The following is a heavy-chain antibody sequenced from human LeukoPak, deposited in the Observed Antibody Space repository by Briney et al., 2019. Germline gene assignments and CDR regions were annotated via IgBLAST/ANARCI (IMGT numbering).Heavy chain of an antibody. D-gene: IGHD2-15*01. V-gene: IGHV3-48*02. CDR1: GFTFSSYA. CDR3: EGYCSGGSCYQGAFDI. J-gene: IGHJ3*02. CDR2: ISSSSSTI. Sequence: SGGSLRLSCAASGFTFSSYAMSWVRQAPGKGLEWVSYISSSSSTIYYADSVKGRFTISRDNAKNSLYLQMNSLRDEDTAVYCCEGYCSGGSCYQGAFDIWGQGTMVTVSS.